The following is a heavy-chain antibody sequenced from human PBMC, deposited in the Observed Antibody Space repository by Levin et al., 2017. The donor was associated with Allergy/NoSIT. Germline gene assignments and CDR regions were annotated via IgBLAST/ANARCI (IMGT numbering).Heavy chain of an antibody. D-gene: IGHD5-18*01. Sequence: LSLTCAASGFTFSRYSMHWVRQAPGKGLEWVAVISYDGSSEYYADSVKGRFTISRDNSMNTLYLQMNSLRADDTAVHYCAKDLESGYSYGYDDGAREYWGQGTLVTVSS. V-gene: IGHV3-30-3*01. CDR2: ISYDGSSE. J-gene: IGHJ4*02. CDR3: AKDLESGYSYGYDDGAREY. CDR1: GFTFSRYS.